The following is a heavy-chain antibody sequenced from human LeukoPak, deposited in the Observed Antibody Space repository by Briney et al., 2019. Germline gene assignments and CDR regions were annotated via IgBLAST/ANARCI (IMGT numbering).Heavy chain of an antibody. Sequence: GGSLRLSCAASGFTFDDYGMSWVRQAPGKGLEWVSGINWNGGSTGYADSVKGRFTISRDNAKNSLYLQMNSLRAEDTASYYCALHLNYDILTGYWYWGQGTLVTVSS. V-gene: IGHV3-20*04. CDR1: GFTFDDYG. D-gene: IGHD3-9*01. CDR2: INWNGGST. CDR3: ALHLNYDILTGYWY. J-gene: IGHJ4*02.